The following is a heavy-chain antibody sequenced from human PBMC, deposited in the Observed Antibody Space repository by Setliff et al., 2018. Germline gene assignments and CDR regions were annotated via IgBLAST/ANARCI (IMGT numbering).Heavy chain of an antibody. D-gene: IGHD3-3*01. V-gene: IGHV7-4-1*02. Sequence: ASVKVSCKASGYTFTSYAMNWVRQAPGQGLEWMGWINTNTGNPTYAQGFTGRFVFSLDTSVSTAYLQISSLKAEDTAVYYCARDDDDFYSGYPYMDVWGKGTTVTVSS. CDR2: INTNTGNP. CDR1: GYTFTSYA. CDR3: ARDDDDFYSGYPYMDV. J-gene: IGHJ6*03.